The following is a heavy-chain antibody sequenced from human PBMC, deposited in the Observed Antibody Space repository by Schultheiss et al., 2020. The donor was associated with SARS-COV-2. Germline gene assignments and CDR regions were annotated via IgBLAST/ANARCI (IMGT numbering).Heavy chain of an antibody. D-gene: IGHD6-6*01. CDR3: ANLGSSSGFDP. V-gene: IGHV3-64*04. J-gene: IGHJ5*02. CDR1: GFTFSSYW. Sequence: GGSLRLSCAASGFTFSSYWMSWVRQAPGKGLEYVSVIISNGRSTYYADSVKGRFTISRDNSKNTLYLQMNSLRAEDTAVYYCANLGSSSGFDPWGQGTLVTVSS. CDR2: IISNGRST.